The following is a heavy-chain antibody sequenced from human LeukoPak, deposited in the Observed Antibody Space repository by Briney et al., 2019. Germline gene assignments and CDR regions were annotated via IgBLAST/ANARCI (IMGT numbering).Heavy chain of an antibody. Sequence: SVKVSSKASGGTFSSYAISWVRQAPGQGLEWMGRIIPIFGTANYAQKFQGRVTITTDESTSTAYMELSSLRSEDTAVYYCATLEIFGVVKYNDYWGQGTLVTVSS. CDR2: IIPIFGTA. D-gene: IGHD3-3*01. V-gene: IGHV1-69*05. CDR3: ATLEIFGVVKYNDY. J-gene: IGHJ4*02. CDR1: GGTFSSYA.